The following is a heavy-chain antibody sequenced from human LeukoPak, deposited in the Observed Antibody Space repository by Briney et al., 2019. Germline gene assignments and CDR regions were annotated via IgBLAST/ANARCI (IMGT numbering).Heavy chain of an antibody. CDR2: IIPILGIA. J-gene: IGHJ4*02. D-gene: IGHD2-2*01. Sequence: SVKVSCKASGGTFSSYAISWVRQAPGQGLEWMGRIIPILGIANYAQKFQGRVTITTDESTSTAYMELSSLRSEDTAVYYCARGKYCSSTSCSFDYWGQGTLVTVSS. CDR3: ARGKYCSSTSCSFDY. V-gene: IGHV1-69*04. CDR1: GGTFSSYA.